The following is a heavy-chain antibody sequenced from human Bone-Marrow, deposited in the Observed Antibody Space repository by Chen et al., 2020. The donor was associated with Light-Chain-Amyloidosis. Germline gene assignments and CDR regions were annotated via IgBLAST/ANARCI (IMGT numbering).Heavy chain of an antibody. J-gene: IGHJ4*02. CDR2: IIPDVSRV. V-gene: IGHV3-74*01. D-gene: IGHD5-12*01. Sequence: DVQLLESGGGLVQPGGSLRLSCAASGFTFRTSWMHWVRQAPGKGLVWVSRIIPDVSRVYYAESVRGRFTISRDDAKNTVYLQMNSLRAEDTAVYYCSREFTGYDDYWGQGTLVTVSS. CDR1: GFTFRTSW. CDR3: SREFTGYDDY.